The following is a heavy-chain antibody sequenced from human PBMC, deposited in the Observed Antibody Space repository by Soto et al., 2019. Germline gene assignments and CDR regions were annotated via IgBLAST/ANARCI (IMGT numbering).Heavy chain of an antibody. J-gene: IGHJ4*02. CDR3: AKGHCSSTSCFDY. CDR2: ISGTGGST. CDR1: GFTFSNYA. Sequence: PGWSLRLSCASSGFTFSNYAMTGVRQAPGKGLEWVSAISGTGGSTYYADSVKGRFTISRDNSKNTLYLQMNSLRAEDTAVYYCAKGHCSSTSCFDYWGQGTLVTVSS. V-gene: IGHV3-23*01. D-gene: IGHD2-2*01.